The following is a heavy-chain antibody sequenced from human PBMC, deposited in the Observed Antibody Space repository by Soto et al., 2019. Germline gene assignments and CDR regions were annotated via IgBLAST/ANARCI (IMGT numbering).Heavy chain of an antibody. V-gene: IGHV3-33*01. CDR3: ARDGYGDQGYGMDV. CDR1: GFTFSSYG. D-gene: IGHD4-17*01. J-gene: IGHJ6*02. CDR2: IWYDGSNK. Sequence: GGSLRLSCAASGFTFSSYGMHWVRQAPGKGLEWVAVIWYDGSNKYYADSVKGRFTISRDNSKNTLYLQMNSLRAEDTAVYYCARDGYGDQGYGMDVWGQGTTVTVS.